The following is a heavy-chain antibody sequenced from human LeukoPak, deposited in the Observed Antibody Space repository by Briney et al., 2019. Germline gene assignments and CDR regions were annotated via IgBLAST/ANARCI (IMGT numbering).Heavy chain of an antibody. CDR1: GFTVSSNY. CDR3: ARHRGYCSSTSCYPYYFDY. Sequence: PGGSLRLSCAASGFTVSSNYMSWVRQAPGKGLEWVSVIYSGGSTYYADSAKGRFTISRDNSKNTLYPQMNSLRAEDTAVYYCARHRGYCSSTSCYPYYFDYWGQGTLVTVSS. J-gene: IGHJ4*02. CDR2: IYSGGST. V-gene: IGHV3-66*04. D-gene: IGHD2-2*01.